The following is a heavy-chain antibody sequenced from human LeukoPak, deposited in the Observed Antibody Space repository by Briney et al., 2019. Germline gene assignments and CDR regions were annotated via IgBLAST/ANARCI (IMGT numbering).Heavy chain of an antibody. CDR1: GYTFTGYY. CDR2: INPNSGGT. D-gene: IGHD3-9*01. V-gene: IGHV1-2*03. J-gene: IGHJ6*02. Sequence: LGASVKVSCKASGYTFTGYYMHWVRQAPGQGLEWMGWINPNSGGTNYAQKFQGRVTMTRDTSISTAYMELSRLRSDDTAVYYCARVRPTLRYFDHYYGMDVWGQGTTVTVSS. CDR3: ARVRPTLRYFDHYYGMDV.